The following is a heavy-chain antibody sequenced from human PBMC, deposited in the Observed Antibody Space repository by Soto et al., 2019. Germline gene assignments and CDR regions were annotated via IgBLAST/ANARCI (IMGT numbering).Heavy chain of an antibody. J-gene: IGHJ4*02. CDR3: ARDGEMATITGYFDY. Sequence: SVTVTCKASGGAFSIYDISWVRQSQGQGLEWMGGIIPIFGTANYAQKFQGRVTITADESTSTAYMELSSLRSEDTAVYYCARDGEMATITGYFDYWGQGTPVTGSS. CDR1: GGAFSIYD. D-gene: IGHD5-12*01. V-gene: IGHV1-69*13. CDR2: IIPIFGTA.